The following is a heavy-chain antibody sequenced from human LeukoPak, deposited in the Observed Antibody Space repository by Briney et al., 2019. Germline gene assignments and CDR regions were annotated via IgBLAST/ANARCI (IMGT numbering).Heavy chain of an antibody. J-gene: IGHJ5*02. V-gene: IGHV4-34*01. D-gene: IGHD4-17*01. Sequence: PSETLSLTCAVYGGSLSGYYWSWIRQPPGKGLEWIGEINHSGSTNYNPSLKSRVTISVDTSKNQFSLKLSSVTAADTAVYYCARGRHYGDYAWFDPWGQGTLVTVSS. CDR3: ARGRHYGDYAWFDP. CDR1: GGSLSGYY. CDR2: INHSGST.